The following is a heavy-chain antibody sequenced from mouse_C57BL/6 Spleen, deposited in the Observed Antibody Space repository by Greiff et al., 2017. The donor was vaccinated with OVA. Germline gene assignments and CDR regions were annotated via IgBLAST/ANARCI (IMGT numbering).Heavy chain of an antibody. CDR2: ISSGSSTI. CDR1: GFTFSDYG. V-gene: IGHV5-17*01. CDR3: ARSGYYGSSYYWYFDV. D-gene: IGHD1-1*01. J-gene: IGHJ1*03. Sequence: EVKLVESGGGLVKPGGSLKLSCAASGFTFSDYGMHWVRQAPEKGLEWVAYISSGSSTIYYADTVQGRFTISRDNAKNTLFLQMTRLRSEDTAMYYCARSGYYGSSYYWYFDVWGTGTTVTVSS.